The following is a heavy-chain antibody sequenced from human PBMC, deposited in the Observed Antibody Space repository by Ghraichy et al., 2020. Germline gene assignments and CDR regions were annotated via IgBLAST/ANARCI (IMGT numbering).Heavy chain of an antibody. J-gene: IGHJ4*02. CDR2: IYHSGST. CDR1: GGSISSSNW. D-gene: IGHD6-19*01. Sequence: ESLNISCAVSGGSISSSNWWSWVRQPPGKGLEWIGEIYHSGSTNYNPSLKCRVTISVDKSKNQFSLKLSSVTAADTAVYYCAQREGAVAGDFDYWGQGTLVTVSS. CDR3: AQREGAVAGDFDY. V-gene: IGHV4-4*02.